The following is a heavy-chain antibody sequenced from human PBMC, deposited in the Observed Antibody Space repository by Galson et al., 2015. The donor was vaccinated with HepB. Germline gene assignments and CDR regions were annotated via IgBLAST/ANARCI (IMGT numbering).Heavy chain of an antibody. D-gene: IGHD4-17*01. CDR1: GDSVSSNNAT. Sequence: CAISGDSVSSNNATWNWNRQSPSRGLEWLARTYYRSKWYNDYAVSVKSRITINPDTSKNQFSLQLNSVTSEDTAVYYCARAGTTKEFDYWGQGTLVTVSS. J-gene: IGHJ4*02. V-gene: IGHV6-1*01. CDR3: ARAGTTKEFDY. CDR2: TYYRSKWYN.